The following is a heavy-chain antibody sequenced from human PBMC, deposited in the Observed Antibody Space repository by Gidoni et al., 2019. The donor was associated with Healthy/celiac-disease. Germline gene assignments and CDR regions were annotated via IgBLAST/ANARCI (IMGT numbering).Heavy chain of an antibody. D-gene: IGHD2-15*01. CDR1: GGSISSYY. Sequence: QVQLQESGPGLVKPSETLSLTCTVSGGSISSYYWSWIRPPPGKGLEWIGYIYYSGSTNYNPSLKSRVTISVDTSKNQFSLKLSSVTAADTAVYYCARAIKSPVVAAPLDYWGQGTLVTVSS. V-gene: IGHV4-59*01. CDR3: ARAIKSPVVAAPLDY. J-gene: IGHJ4*02. CDR2: IYYSGST.